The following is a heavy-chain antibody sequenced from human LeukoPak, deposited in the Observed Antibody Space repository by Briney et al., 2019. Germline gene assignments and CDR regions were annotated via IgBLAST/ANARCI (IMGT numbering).Heavy chain of an antibody. CDR2: ISNDGSRK. D-gene: IGHD3-3*01. CDR1: EFTFSRHG. J-gene: IGHJ4*02. Sequence: GRSLRLSCAPSEFTFSRHGMHWVRQAPGKGLEWVAIISNDGSRKYYAHSVEGRFTISRDNSKNTLYLQMDSLRAEDTAVYYCARDRAWNYFDYWGRGTLVTVSS. CDR3: ARDRAWNYFDY. V-gene: IGHV3-30*03.